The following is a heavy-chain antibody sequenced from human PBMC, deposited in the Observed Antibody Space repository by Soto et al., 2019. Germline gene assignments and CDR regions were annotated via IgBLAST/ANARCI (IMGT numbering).Heavy chain of an antibody. D-gene: IGHD6-13*01. CDR3: ARDHGGSTWFVGIYYYFGVDV. V-gene: IGHV3-48*02. Sequence: EVQLVESGGGLVQPGGSLRPPCATSGFTLSSFNINWVRQGPGKGLEWVSYISGSSDTIYYADSVKGRFTISRDNAKNSLYLQMDSLRDEDTAVYYCARDHGGSTWFVGIYYYFGVDVWGQGTTVTVSS. CDR2: ISGSSDTI. CDR1: GFTLSSFN. J-gene: IGHJ6*02.